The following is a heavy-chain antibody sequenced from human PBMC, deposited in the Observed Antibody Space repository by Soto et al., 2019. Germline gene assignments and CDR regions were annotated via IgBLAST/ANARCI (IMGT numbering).Heavy chain of an antibody. V-gene: IGHV1-2*04. CDR3: ARAGCTNGVCYNNWFDP. CDR1: GYTLTGYY. D-gene: IGHD2-8*01. J-gene: IGHJ5*02. CDR2: INPNSGGT. Sequence: ASVKGSCKASGYTLTGYYMHWVRQAPGQGLEWMGWINPNSGGTNYAQKFQGWVTMTRDTSISTAYMELSRLRSDDTAVYYCARAGCTNGVCYNNWFDPWGQGTLVTVSS.